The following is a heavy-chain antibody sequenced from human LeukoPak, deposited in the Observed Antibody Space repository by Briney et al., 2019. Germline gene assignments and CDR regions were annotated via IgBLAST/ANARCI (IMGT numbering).Heavy chain of an antibody. CDR3: ARESDSRGYCSGGSCRPDAFDI. D-gene: IGHD2-15*01. J-gene: IGHJ3*02. Sequence: ASVKLSCKASGGTFSSYAISWVRQAPGQGLEWMGGIIPIFGTANYAQKFQGRVTITTDESTSTAYMELSSLRSEDTAVYYCARESDSRGYCSGGSCRPDAFDIWGQGTMVTVSS. V-gene: IGHV1-69*05. CDR1: GGTFSSYA. CDR2: IIPIFGTA.